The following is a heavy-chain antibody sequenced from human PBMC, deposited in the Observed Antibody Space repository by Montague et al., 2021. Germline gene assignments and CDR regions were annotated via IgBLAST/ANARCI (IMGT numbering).Heavy chain of an antibody. V-gene: IGHV4-39*01. Sequence: SETLSLTCAVSGGSTTTSNYYWGWIRQPLGKGLEWIGSVYYRGSTYYNPSLKSRATIFIDTSKKKFSLKLTSVTAADTAVYFCARQTVVSPHFDYWGQGTRVTVSS. D-gene: IGHD4-23*01. J-gene: IGHJ4*02. CDR2: VYYRGST. CDR3: ARQTVVSPHFDY. CDR1: GGSTTTSNYY.